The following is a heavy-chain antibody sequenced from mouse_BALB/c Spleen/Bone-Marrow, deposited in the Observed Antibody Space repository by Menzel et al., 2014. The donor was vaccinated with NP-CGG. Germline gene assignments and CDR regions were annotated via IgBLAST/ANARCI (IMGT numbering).Heavy chain of an antibody. Sequence: EVKLVESGGGLVKLGGSLKLSCAASGFTFSSYYMSWVRQTPEKRLELVAAINSNGGSTYYPSTVKGRFTISRDNAKNTLYLQMSSLKSEDTALYYCARSPYGNHFDYWGQGTTLTVSS. CDR3: ARSPYGNHFDY. D-gene: IGHD2-10*02. J-gene: IGHJ2*01. V-gene: IGHV5-6-2*01. CDR1: GFTFSSYY. CDR2: INSNGGST.